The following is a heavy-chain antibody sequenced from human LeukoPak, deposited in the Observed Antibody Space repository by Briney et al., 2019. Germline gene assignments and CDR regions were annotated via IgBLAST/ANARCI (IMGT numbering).Heavy chain of an antibody. J-gene: IGHJ4*02. V-gene: IGHV3-21*01. CDR3: ARDWGIAAAGTPFDY. CDR2: ISSSSSYI. Sequence: SGGSLRLSCAASRFTFSSYSMNWVRQAPGKGLEWVSSISSSSSYIYYADSVKGRFTTSRDNAKNSLYLQMNSLRAEDTAVYYCARDWGIAAAGTPFDYWGQGTLVTVS. CDR1: RFTFSSYS. D-gene: IGHD6-13*01.